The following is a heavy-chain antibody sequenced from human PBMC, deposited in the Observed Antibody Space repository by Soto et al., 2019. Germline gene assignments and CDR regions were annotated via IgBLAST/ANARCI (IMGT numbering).Heavy chain of an antibody. V-gene: IGHV4-61*08. D-gene: IGHD5-18*01. J-gene: IGHJ5*02. CDR2: IYYIGST. Sequence: PSETLSLTCTFSGGSISSGGYYWSWIRQHPGKGLEWIGYIYYIGSTYYNPALKSRVTISVDTSKSQFSLKLSSVTAADTAVYYCAKDSGYNYGYFRWFDPWGQGTLVTVSS. CDR1: GGSISSGGYY. CDR3: AKDSGYNYGYFRWFDP.